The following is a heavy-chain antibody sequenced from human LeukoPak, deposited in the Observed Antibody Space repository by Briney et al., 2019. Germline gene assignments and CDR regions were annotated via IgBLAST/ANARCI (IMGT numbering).Heavy chain of an antibody. Sequence: SETLSLTCTVSGGSISSYYWSWIRQPAGKGLEWIGRIYTSGSTNYNPSLKSRVTMSVDTSKNQFSLKMSSVTAADTAVFYCARHPRQWLPQFDCWGQGTLVTVSS. V-gene: IGHV4-4*07. J-gene: IGHJ4*02. CDR3: ARHPRQWLPQFDC. CDR1: GGSISSYY. CDR2: IYTSGST. D-gene: IGHD5-12*01.